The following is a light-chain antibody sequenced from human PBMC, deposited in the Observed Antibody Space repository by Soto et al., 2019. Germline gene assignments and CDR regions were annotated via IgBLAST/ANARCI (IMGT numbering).Light chain of an antibody. CDR1: QDISNY. V-gene: IGKV1-33*01. CDR2: DAS. J-gene: IGKJ4*01. Sequence: DIQMTQSPSSLSASVGDRVTITCQASQDISNYLNWYQQKPGKAPKLLIYDASNLETGVPSRFSGSGSGTDFTSTISSLQPEDIATYYCQQYDNQLTFGGGTKVEIK. CDR3: QQYDNQLT.